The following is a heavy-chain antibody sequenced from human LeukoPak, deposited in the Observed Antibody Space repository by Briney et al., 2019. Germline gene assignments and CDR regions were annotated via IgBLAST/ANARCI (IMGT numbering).Heavy chain of an antibody. D-gene: IGHD3-10*01. CDR2: ISHSGGT. CDR3: ARSYGSGSCFDS. Sequence: SETLSLTCTVSGGSISSYYWSWIRQPPGKGLEWIGYISHSGGTKYNPSLKSRVTISVDTSKNQFSLKVRSVTAADTAVYYCARSYGSGSCFDSWGQGTLVTVSS. CDR1: GGSISSYY. V-gene: IGHV4-59*01. J-gene: IGHJ4*02.